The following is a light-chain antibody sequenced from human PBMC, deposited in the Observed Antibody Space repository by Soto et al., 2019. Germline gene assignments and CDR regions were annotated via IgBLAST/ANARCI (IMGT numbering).Light chain of an antibody. CDR2: DAS. CDR1: QSVSSY. J-gene: IGKJ3*01. V-gene: IGKV3-11*01. CDR3: QQRSNWPPEST. Sequence: EIVLTQSPATLSLSPGERATLSCRASQSVSSYLAWYQQKPGQAPRLLIYDASNRATGIPARFSSSGSGTDFTLTISSLEPEDFAVYYCQQRSNWPPESTFGPGTKVDIK.